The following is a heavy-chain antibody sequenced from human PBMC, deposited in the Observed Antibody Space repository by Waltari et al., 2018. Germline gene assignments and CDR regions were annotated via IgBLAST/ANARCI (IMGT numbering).Heavy chain of an antibody. V-gene: IGHV4-61*02. CDR2: IYTSGST. Sequence: QVQLQESGPGLVTPSQTLSLTCTVSGGSISSGSYYWSWTRQPAGKGLEWIGRIYTSGSTNYNPSLKSRVTISVDTSKNQFSLKLSSVTAADTAVYYCARERITGTTWDYWGQGTLVTVSS. J-gene: IGHJ4*02. CDR1: GGSISSGSYY. D-gene: IGHD1-7*01. CDR3: ARERITGTTWDY.